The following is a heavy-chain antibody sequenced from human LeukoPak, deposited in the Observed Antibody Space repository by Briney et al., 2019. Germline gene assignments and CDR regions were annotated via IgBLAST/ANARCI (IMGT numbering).Heavy chain of an antibody. Sequence: GGSLRLSCAASGFTFSSYGMHWVRQAPGKGLEWVAVIWYDGSNKYYADSVKGRFTISRDNSKNTLYLQMNSLRAEDTAVYYCARDYGGPHYFDYWGQRTLVTVSS. CDR2: IWYDGSNK. D-gene: IGHD2-15*01. V-gene: IGHV3-33*01. CDR1: GFTFSSYG. CDR3: ARDYGGPHYFDY. J-gene: IGHJ4*02.